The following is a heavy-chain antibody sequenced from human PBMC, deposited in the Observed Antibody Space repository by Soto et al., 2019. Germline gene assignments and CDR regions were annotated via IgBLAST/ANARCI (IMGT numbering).Heavy chain of an antibody. CDR1: GFTFNSYG. CDR3: AKDTYYHYRSGYYIFDY. V-gene: IGHV3-30*18. CDR2: TSYDGSNE. D-gene: IGHD3-22*01. Sequence: QVQLVESGGGVVQPGTSLRLSCAASGFTFNSYGMHWVRQAPGEGLEWVAVTSYDGSNENYVDSVKGRFTISRDNSRNTVYLQMNSLRAEDTAVYYCAKDTYYHYRSGYYIFDYWGQGTLVSVSS. J-gene: IGHJ4*02.